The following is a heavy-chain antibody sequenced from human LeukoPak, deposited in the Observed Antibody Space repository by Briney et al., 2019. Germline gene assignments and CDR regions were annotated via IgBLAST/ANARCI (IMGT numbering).Heavy chain of an antibody. D-gene: IGHD3-16*02. J-gene: IGHJ3*02. CDR2: ISSSSSYI. V-gene: IGHV3-21*01. CDR1: GFTFSSYS. Sequence: GGSLRLSCAASGFTFSSYSMNWVRQAPGKGLEWVSSISSSSSYIYYADSVKGRFTISRDNAKNSLYLQMNSLRAEDTAVYYCASIPYDYVWGSYRYPNDAFDTWGQGTMVTVSS. CDR3: ASIPYDYVWGSYRYPNDAFDT.